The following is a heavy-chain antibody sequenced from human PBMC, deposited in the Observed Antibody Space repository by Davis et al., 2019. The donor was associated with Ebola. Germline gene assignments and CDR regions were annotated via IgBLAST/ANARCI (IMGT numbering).Heavy chain of an antibody. CDR2: MNCDNGDT. CDR3: TRGVEEDIVVLVAAYNWFDP. Sequence: AASVKVSCKAFGYTFTDYYIHWVRQAPGQGLEWMGWMNCDNGDTKYAQKFQGRVTVTRDTSIGTAYMELSSLRYDDTAVYYCTRGVEEDIVVLVAAYNWFDPWGQGTLVTVSS. D-gene: IGHD2-15*01. CDR1: GYTFTDYY. J-gene: IGHJ5*02. V-gene: IGHV1-2*02.